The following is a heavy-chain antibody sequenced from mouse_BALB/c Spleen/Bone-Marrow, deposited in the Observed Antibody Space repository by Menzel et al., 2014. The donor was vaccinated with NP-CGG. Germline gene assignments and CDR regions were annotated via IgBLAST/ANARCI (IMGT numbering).Heavy chain of an antibody. J-gene: IGHJ4*01. CDR2: IWSDGNT. V-gene: IGHV2-6*02. CDR3: ARNPYGNYAMDY. CDR1: GFSLTSYG. Sequence: QVQLQQSGPGLVAPSQSLSITCTVSGFSLTSYGVHWVRQPPGKGLEWLVVIWSDGNTTYNSALKSRLSISKDNSKSQVFLKMNSLQTDDTAMYCCARNPYGNYAMDYWGQGTSVTVSS. D-gene: IGHD2-10*02.